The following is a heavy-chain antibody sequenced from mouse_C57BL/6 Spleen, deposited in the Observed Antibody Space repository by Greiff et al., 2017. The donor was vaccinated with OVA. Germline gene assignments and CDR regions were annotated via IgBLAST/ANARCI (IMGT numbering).Heavy chain of an antibody. J-gene: IGHJ1*03. D-gene: IGHD1-1*01. CDR2: IDPSDSET. CDR1: GYTFTSYW. CDR3: ARRGGSSYVWYFDV. Sequence: QVQLKQPGAELVRPGSSVKLSCKASGYTFTSYWMHWVKQRPIQGLEWIGNIDPSDSETHYNQKFKDKATLTVDKSSSTAYMQLSSLTSEDAAVYYWARRGGSSYVWYFDVWGTGTTVTVSS. V-gene: IGHV1-52*01.